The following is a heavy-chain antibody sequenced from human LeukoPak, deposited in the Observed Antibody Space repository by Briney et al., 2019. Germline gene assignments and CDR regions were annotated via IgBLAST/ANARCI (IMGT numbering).Heavy chain of an antibody. D-gene: IGHD3-9*01. V-gene: IGHV3-30*18. CDR2: ISYDGSNK. CDR3: AKDLGVRYFDWLIPGSDY. Sequence: GRSLRLSCAASGFTFSAYGMHWVRQAPGKGLEWVAVISYDGSNKYYADSVKGRFTISRDNSKNTLYLQMNSLRAEDTAVYYCAKDLGVRYFDWLIPGSDYRGQGTLVTVSS. J-gene: IGHJ4*02. CDR1: GFTFSAYG.